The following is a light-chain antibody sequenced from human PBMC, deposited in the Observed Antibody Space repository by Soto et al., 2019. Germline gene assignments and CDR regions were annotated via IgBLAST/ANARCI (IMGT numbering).Light chain of an antibody. CDR2: DVS. J-gene: IGLJ2*01. CDR1: SSDVGGYNY. CDR3: SSYTSSSTVV. Sequence: QSALTQPASVSGSPGQSITIYCTGTSSDVGGYNYVSWYQQHPGKAPKLMIYDVSNRPSGVSNRFSGSKSGNTASLTISGLQAEYEADYYCSSYTSSSTVVFGGGTKLTVL. V-gene: IGLV2-14*01.